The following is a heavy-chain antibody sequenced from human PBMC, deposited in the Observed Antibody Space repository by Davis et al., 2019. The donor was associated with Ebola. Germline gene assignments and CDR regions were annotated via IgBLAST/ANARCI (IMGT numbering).Heavy chain of an antibody. CDR3: ARGAVGASFSYYYYYGMDV. CDR2: INHSGST. V-gene: IGHV4-39*07. J-gene: IGHJ6*02. CDR1: GGSISSGGYY. Sequence: SETLSLTCTVSGGSISSGGYYWSWIRQPPGKGLEWIGEINHSGSTNYNPSLKSRVTISVDTSKNQFSLKLSSVTAADTAVYYCARGAVGASFSYYYYYGMDVWGQGTTVTVSS. D-gene: IGHD1-26*01.